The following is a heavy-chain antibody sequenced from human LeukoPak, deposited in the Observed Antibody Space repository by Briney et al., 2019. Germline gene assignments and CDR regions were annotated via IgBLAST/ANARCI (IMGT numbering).Heavy chain of an antibody. CDR2: IWSDGSRQ. CDR1: GFIFSSYA. D-gene: IGHD2-15*01. V-gene: IGHV3-33*01. J-gene: IGHJ5*02. CDR3: ARGVARNGNPNYFDP. Sequence: GGSLRLSCAASGFIFSSYAMHWVRQAPGTGLEWVAVIWSDGSRQYYLDSVKGRFTISRDNSKNTLYLQMNSLRAEDTAVYSCARGVARNGNPNYFDPWGRGTLVTVSS.